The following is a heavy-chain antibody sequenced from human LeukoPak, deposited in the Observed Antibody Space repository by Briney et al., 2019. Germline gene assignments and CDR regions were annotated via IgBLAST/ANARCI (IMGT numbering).Heavy chain of an antibody. CDR1: GGTFSSYT. V-gene: IGHV1-69*04. CDR3: ARDDSSSYYYFDY. D-gene: IGHD6-6*01. Sequence: SVKVSCKASGGTFSSYTISLVRQAPGQGLEWMGRIIPILGIANYAQKFQGRVTITADKSTSTAYMELSSLRSEDTAVYYCARDDSSSYYYFDYWGQGTLVTVSS. J-gene: IGHJ4*02. CDR2: IIPILGIA.